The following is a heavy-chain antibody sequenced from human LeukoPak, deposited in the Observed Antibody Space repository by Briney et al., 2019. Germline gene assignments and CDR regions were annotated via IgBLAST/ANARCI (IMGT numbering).Heavy chain of an antibody. CDR3: ARGAYYGSGSYIY. D-gene: IGHD3-10*01. V-gene: IGHV4-59*01. J-gene: IGHJ4*02. CDR2: IYYSGST. Sequence: SETLFLTCTVSDGSISSYYWSWIRQPPGKGLEWIGYIYYSGSTNYNPSLKSRVTISVDTSKNQFSLKLSSVTAADTAVYYCARGAYYGSGSYIYWGQGTLVTVSS. CDR1: DGSISSYY.